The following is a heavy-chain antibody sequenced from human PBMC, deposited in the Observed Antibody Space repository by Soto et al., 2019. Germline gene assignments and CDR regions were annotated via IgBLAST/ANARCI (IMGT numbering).Heavy chain of an antibody. V-gene: IGHV4-30-4*01. CDR3: AREVRDKRSWFEP. Sequence: PSETLSLTCTFSVGSISSGDYYCSWIRQPPGKGLEWIGYIYYSGSTYYNPSLKSRVTISVDTSKNQFSLKLSSVTAADTAVYYCAREVRDKRSWFEPLGQATLVIVS. CDR1: VGSISSGDYY. J-gene: IGHJ5*02. D-gene: IGHD3-10*01. CDR2: IYYSGST.